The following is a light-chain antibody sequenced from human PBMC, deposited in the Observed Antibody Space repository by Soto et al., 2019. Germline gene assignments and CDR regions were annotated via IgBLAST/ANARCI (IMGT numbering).Light chain of an antibody. J-gene: IGKJ4*01. CDR1: QSAGNY. V-gene: IGKV3-11*01. Sequence: ETVLTQSPATLSLSPGERATLSCRASQSAGNYLAWYQQKPGQAPRLLIYDTSIRATGISARFSGSGSGTDLTLTISSLEHEDFAVYYCQHRSSWPLTFGGGTKVEIK. CDR3: QHRSSWPLT. CDR2: DTS.